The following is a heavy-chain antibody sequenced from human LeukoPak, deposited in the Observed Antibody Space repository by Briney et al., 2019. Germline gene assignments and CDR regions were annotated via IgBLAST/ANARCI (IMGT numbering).Heavy chain of an antibody. CDR3: AKEGTPAAASSTSDNPFDY. CDR1: GFTFSSYG. Sequence: GRSLRLSCAASGFTFSSYGMHWVRQAPGKGLEWVAVIWYDGSNRYYADSVKGRFTISRDNSKNTLYLQMNSLRAEDTAVYYCAKEGTPAAASSTSDNPFDYWGQGTLVTVSS. J-gene: IGHJ4*02. D-gene: IGHD2-2*01. CDR2: IWYDGSNR. V-gene: IGHV3-33*06.